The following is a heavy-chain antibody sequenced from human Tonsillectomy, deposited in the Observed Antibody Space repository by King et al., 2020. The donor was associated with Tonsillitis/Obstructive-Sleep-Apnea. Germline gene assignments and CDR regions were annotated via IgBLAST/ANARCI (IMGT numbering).Heavy chain of an antibody. CDR2: IFPIFRTA. Sequence: QLVQSGAEVKKPGSSVKVSCKASGGTFSSYAISWVRQAPGQGLEWMGGIFPIFRTANYAQNFQGRVTITADESTSTAYMELGSLRSEDRAVYYCARCVHNVVITHLNAFDIWGQGTMVTVSS. CDR3: ARCVHNVVITHLNAFDI. J-gene: IGHJ3*02. D-gene: IGHD3-22*01. CDR1: GGTFSSYA. V-gene: IGHV1-69*12.